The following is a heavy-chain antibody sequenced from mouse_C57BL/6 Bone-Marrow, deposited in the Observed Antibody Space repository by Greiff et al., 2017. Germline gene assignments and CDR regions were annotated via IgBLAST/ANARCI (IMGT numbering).Heavy chain of an antibody. CDR1: GYTFTSYC. CDR3: ARVELRLRCFAY. CDR2: IYPGSGST. J-gene: IGHJ3*01. D-gene: IGHD3-2*02. Sequence: QVQLQQPGAELVKPGASVKMSCKASGYTFTSYCITWVKQRPGQGLEWIGDIYPGSGSTNYNEKFKSKATLTVDTSSSTAYMQLSSLTSEDSAVYYCARVELRLRCFAYWGQGTLVTVSA. V-gene: IGHV1-55*01.